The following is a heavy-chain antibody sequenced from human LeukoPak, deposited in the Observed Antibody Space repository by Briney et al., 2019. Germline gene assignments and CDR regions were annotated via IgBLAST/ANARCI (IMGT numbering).Heavy chain of an antibody. Sequence: SETLSLTCTVSGGSVSSNNYYWSWIRQPPGKGLEYIGYIYYSGTTKYNPSLKSRVTISVDTSKNQFSLKLCSVTAADTAVYYCARATPLYSSDWYVNWFDPWGQGTLVTVSS. V-gene: IGHV4-61*01. D-gene: IGHD6-19*01. J-gene: IGHJ5*02. CDR1: GGSVSSNNYY. CDR2: IYYSGTT. CDR3: ARATPLYSSDWYVNWFDP.